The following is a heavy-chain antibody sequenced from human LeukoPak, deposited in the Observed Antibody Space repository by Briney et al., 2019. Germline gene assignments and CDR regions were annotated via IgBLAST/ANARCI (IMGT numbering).Heavy chain of an antibody. CDR1: GFTFSSDG. D-gene: IGHD2-15*01. CDR3: AKAGGYCSGGSCEDY. V-gene: IGHV3-30*18. J-gene: IGHJ4*02. Sequence: GGSLRLSCAASGFTFSSDGMHWGRQAPRKGLERVAVISYDGSNKYYADSVKGRFTISRDNSKNTLYLQMNSLRAEDTAVYYCAKAGGYCSGGSCEDYWGQGTLVTVSS. CDR2: ISYDGSNK.